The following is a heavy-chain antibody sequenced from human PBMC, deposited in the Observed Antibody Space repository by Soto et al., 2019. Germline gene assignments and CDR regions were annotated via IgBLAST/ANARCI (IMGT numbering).Heavy chain of an antibody. Sequence: AASVKVSWKASGYTFTSNGISWVRQAPGQGLEWMGWISTSKGNTNYAQKFQGRVTLTTDRSTSTAYMELRSLRFDDTAVYYCARDQRRNFDYWGQGTLVTVSS. CDR3: ARDQRRNFDY. CDR2: ISTSKGNT. CDR1: GYTFTSNG. V-gene: IGHV1-18*01. J-gene: IGHJ4*02.